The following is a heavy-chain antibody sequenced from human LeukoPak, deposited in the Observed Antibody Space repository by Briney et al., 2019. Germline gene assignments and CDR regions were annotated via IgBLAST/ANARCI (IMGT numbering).Heavy chain of an antibody. D-gene: IGHD3-16*01. V-gene: IGHV3-30*02. CDR3: AKDGGWLTPRGYFDY. CDR1: GFSFSSYG. CDR2: IRYDGSNK. Sequence: GGSLRLSCAASGFSFSSYGMHWVRQAPGKGLEWVAFIRYDGSNKYYADSVKGRFTISRDNSKNTLYLQMNSLRAEDTAVYYCAKDGGWLTPRGYFDYWGQGTLVTVSS. J-gene: IGHJ4*02.